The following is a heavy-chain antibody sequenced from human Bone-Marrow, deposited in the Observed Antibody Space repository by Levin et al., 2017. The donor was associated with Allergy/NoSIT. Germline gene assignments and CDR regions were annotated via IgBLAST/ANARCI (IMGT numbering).Heavy chain of an antibody. D-gene: IGHD3-16*01. CDR1: GFAFNTYA. V-gene: IGHV3-30*04. Sequence: GGSLRLSCAASGFAFNTYALHWVRHAPGKGLEWLAVISYNGRDKYYTDSVQGRLTVSRDNAKESLYLQMDSLRATDPATYYCAVGAHFWGQGTLVTVSS. CDR2: ISYNGRDK. J-gene: IGHJ4*02. CDR3: AVGAHF.